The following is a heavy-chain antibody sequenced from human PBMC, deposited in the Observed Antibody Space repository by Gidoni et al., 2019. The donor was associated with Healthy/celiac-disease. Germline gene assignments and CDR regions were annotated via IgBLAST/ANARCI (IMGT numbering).Heavy chain of an antibody. J-gene: IGHJ6*02. CDR3: ASPLEWFHSLYYGMDV. D-gene: IGHD3-3*01. Sequence: QVQLVQSGAEVKKPGSSVKVSCKASGGTFSSYAISWVRQAPGQGLEWMGGIIPIFGTANYAQKFQGRVTITADESTSTAYMELSSLRSEDTAVYYCASPLEWFHSLYYGMDVWGQGTTVTVSS. V-gene: IGHV1-69*01. CDR2: IIPIFGTA. CDR1: GGTFSSYA.